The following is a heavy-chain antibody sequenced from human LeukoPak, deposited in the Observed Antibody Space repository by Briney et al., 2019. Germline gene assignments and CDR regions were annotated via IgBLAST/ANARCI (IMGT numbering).Heavy chain of an antibody. CDR2: IIPIFGTA. CDR1: GGTFISYA. V-gene: IGHV1-69*06. J-gene: IGHJ4*02. D-gene: IGHD2-2*01. CDR3: ARAPFRSCSSTSCYFDY. Sequence: GASVKVSCKASGGTFISYAISWVRQAPGQGLEWMGGIIPIFGTANYAQKFQGRVTITADKSTSTAYMELSSLSSEDTAVYYCARAPFRSCSSTSCYFDYWGQGTLVTVSS.